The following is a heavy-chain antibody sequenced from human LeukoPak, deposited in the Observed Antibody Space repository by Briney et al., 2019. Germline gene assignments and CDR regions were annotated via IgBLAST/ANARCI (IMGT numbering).Heavy chain of an antibody. CDR3: ARGISTIFGVVTTYYYYYYMDV. CDR2: IYYSGST. J-gene: IGHJ6*03. D-gene: IGHD3-3*01. Sequence: SETLSLTCTVSGGSISSYYWSWIRQPPGKGLEWIGYIYYSGSTNYNPSLKSRVTISVDTSKNQFSLKLSSVTAADTAVYYCARGISTIFGVVTTYYYYYYMDVWGKGTTVTVSS. V-gene: IGHV4-59*12. CDR1: GGSISSYY.